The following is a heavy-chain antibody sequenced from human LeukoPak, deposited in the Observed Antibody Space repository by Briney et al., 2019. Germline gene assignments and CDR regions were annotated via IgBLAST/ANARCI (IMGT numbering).Heavy chain of an antibody. D-gene: IGHD5-24*01. J-gene: IGHJ5*02. CDR1: GGSITSDYYY. CDR3: ARQGRDWLPEP. CDR2: IYYSGST. Sequence: SETLSLTCTVSGGSITSDYYYWSWIRQPAGKGLEWIGYIYYSGSTNYNPSLKSRVTISVDTSKNQFSLKLSSVTAADTAVYYCARQGRDWLPEPWGQGTLVTVSS. V-gene: IGHV4-61*10.